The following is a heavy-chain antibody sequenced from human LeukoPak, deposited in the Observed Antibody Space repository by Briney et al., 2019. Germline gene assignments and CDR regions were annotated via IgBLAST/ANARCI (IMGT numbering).Heavy chain of an antibody. Sequence: GGSLRLSCAASGFTFDDYGMSWVRQAPGKGLEWVANIKRDGSEKDYVDSVKGRFTISRDNAKNSLFLQMNNLRAEDTAVYYCAKDALRAVPYYFDYWGQGTLVTVSS. CDR1: GFTFDDYG. D-gene: IGHD3-10*01. J-gene: IGHJ4*02. CDR3: AKDALRAVPYYFDY. V-gene: IGHV3-7*01. CDR2: IKRDGSEK.